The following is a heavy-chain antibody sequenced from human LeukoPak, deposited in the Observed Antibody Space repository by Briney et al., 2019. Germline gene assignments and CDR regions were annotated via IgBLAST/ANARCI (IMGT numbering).Heavy chain of an antibody. CDR2: IKSKTEGGTT. V-gene: IGHV3-15*01. CDR1: GFTFGDYA. Sequence: GGSLRLSCTASGFTFGDYAMHWVGQAPGKGLEWVGRIKSKTEGGTTDYAAPVKGRFTISRDDSKNTLYLQMNSLKTEDTAVYYCTTGHDWGQRTLVTVSS. J-gene: IGHJ4*02. CDR3: TTGHD.